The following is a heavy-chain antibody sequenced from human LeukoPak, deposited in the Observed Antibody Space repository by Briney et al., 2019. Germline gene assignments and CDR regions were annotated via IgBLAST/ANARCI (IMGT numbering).Heavy chain of an antibody. CDR1: GFSFNNYG. J-gene: IGHJ4*02. D-gene: IGHD3-3*01. Sequence: PGGSLRLSCAAFGFSFNNYGIHWVRQAPGKGLEWVTFMQYDESDKFYADSVKGRFTISRDNSKNTLYLQMNSLRAEDTAVYYCARDGAFTIFGVVTSNYFDYWGQGTLVTVSS. CDR2: MQYDESDK. CDR3: ARDGAFTIFGVVTSNYFDY. V-gene: IGHV3-30*02.